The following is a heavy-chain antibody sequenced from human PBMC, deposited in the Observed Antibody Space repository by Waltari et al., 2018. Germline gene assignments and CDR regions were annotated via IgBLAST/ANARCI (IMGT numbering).Heavy chain of an antibody. CDR3: ARSKAVAGSRALDY. CDR2: LNSDNGNT. D-gene: IGHD6-13*01. J-gene: IGHJ4*02. V-gene: IGHV1-18*01. CDR1: GYTFSSYG. Sequence: QVQLVQSGAEVKKPGASVKVSCKASGYTFSSYGISWVRQAPGQGLEWMGWLNSDNGNTYYAQSLQGRVTTTPNTSTSTAYMELRSLGSDDTAVYYCARSKAVAGSRALDYWGQGTLGIVSS.